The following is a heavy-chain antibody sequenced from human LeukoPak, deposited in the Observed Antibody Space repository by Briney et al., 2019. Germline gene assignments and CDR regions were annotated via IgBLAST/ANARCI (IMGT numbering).Heavy chain of an antibody. CDR1: GGSFSGYY. CDR2: INHSGST. Sequence: SETLSLTCAVYGGSFSGYYWSWIRQPPGKGLEWIGEINHSGSTNYNPSLKSRVTISVDTSKNQFSLKLSSVTAADTAVYYCARDAMYCSGGSCYYFDYWGQGTLVTVSS. J-gene: IGHJ4*02. D-gene: IGHD2-15*01. CDR3: ARDAMYCSGGSCYYFDY. V-gene: IGHV4-34*01.